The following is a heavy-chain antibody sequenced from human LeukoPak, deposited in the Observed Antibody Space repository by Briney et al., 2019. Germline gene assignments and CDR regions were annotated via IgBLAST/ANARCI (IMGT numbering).Heavy chain of an antibody. CDR3: ARKRPNYFAY. CDR2: IKEDGSEI. V-gene: IGHV3-7*01. Sequence: GGSLRLSCAASGFTFSSYWMSWVRQAPGKWLEWVANIKEDGSEIYYVDSVKGRFTISRENAKNSLYLQMNSLRAEDTAVYYCARKRPNYFAYWGQGTLVPVSS. J-gene: IGHJ4*02. CDR1: GFTFSSYW.